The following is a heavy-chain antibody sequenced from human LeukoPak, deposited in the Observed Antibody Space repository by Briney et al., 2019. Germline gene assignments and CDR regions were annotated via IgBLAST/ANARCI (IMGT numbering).Heavy chain of an antibody. D-gene: IGHD5-18*01. CDR3: AKIGARLWPDY. CDR2: ISYDGSNK. Sequence: GGSLRLSCPASGFTFSSYGMHWVRQAPGKGLEWVAVISYDGSNKYYADSVKGRFTISRDNSKNTLYLQMNSLRAEDTAVYYCAKIGARLWPDYWGQGTLVTVSS. V-gene: IGHV3-30*18. CDR1: GFTFSSYG. J-gene: IGHJ4*02.